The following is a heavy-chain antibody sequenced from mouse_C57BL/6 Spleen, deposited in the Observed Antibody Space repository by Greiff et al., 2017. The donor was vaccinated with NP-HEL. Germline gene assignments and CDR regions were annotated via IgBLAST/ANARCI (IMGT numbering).Heavy chain of an antibody. CDR2: IDPSDSYT. CDR1: GYTFTSYW. V-gene: IGHV1-50*01. D-gene: IGHD1-1*01. CDR3: ARRATTVVYFDY. J-gene: IGHJ2*01. Sequence: QVQLQQPGAELVKPGASVKLSCKASGYTFTSYWMQWVKQRPGQGLEWIGEIDPSDSYTNYNKKFKGKATLTVDTSSSTAYMQLSSLTSEDSAVYYCARRATTVVYFDYWGQGTTLTVSS.